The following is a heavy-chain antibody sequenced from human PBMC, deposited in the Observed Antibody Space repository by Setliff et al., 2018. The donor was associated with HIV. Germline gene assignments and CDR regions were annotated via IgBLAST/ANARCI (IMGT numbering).Heavy chain of an antibody. CDR2: INPSSGST. Sequence: GASVKVSCKASGYTFTSYYMHWVRQSPGQGLAWMGIINPSSGSTTYAQKFQGRVTMTRDTSTSTVYMELSSLRSEDTAVYYCARDPAPSSSASYFQHWGQGTPVTV. V-gene: IGHV1-46*01. CDR3: ARDPAPSSSASYFQH. J-gene: IGHJ1*01. CDR1: GYTFTSYY. D-gene: IGHD6-6*01.